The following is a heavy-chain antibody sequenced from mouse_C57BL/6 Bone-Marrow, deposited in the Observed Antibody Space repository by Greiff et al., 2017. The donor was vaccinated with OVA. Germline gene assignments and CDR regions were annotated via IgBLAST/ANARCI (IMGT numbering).Heavy chain of an antibody. CDR2: IDPEDGAT. Sequence: ESGAELVKPGASVKLSCTASGFNIKDYYMHWVKQRTEQGLEWIGRIDPEDGATKYAPKFQGKATITADTSSNTAFLQLSSLTSEDTAVYYCASTVVATRWYFDVWGTGTTVTVSS. J-gene: IGHJ1*03. V-gene: IGHV14-2*01. D-gene: IGHD1-1*01. CDR3: ASTVVATRWYFDV. CDR1: GFNIKDYY.